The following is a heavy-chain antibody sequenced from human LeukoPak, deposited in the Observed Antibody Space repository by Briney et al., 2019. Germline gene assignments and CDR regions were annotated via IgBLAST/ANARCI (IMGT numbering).Heavy chain of an antibody. Sequence: SETLSLTCTVSGGSISSYYWGWIRQPPGKGLEWIGSIYYSGSTYYNPSLKSRVTISVDTSKNQFSLKLSSVTAADTAVYYCARQFTIFGVVKDTDAFDIWGQGTMVTVSS. J-gene: IGHJ3*02. CDR2: IYYSGST. CDR3: ARQFTIFGVVKDTDAFDI. V-gene: IGHV4-39*01. D-gene: IGHD3-3*01. CDR1: GGSISSYY.